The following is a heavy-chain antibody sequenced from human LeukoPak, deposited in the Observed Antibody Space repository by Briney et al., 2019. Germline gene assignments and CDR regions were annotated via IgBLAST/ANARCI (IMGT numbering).Heavy chain of an antibody. D-gene: IGHD2-15*01. V-gene: IGHV4-4*07. J-gene: IGHJ5*02. CDR3: ARDSTRGSYNWFDP. CDR1: GVSISSYY. CDR2: IYTSGST. Sequence: SETLSLTCTVSGVSISSYYWSWIRQPAGKGLEWIGRIYTSGSTNYNPSLTSRVPISVDKSKNQFSLKLSSVTAADTAVYYCARDSTRGSYNWFDPWGQGTLVTVSS.